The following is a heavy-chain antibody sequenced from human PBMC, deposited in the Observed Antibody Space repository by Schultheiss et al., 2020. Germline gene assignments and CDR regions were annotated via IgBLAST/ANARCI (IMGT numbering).Heavy chain of an antibody. J-gene: IGHJ4*02. CDR1: GGSFSGYY. Sequence: SETLSLTCAVYGGSFSGYYWSWIRQPPGKGLEWIGEINHSGSTNYNPSLKSRVTISVDTSKNQFSLKLSSVTAADTAVYYCANSGIAAAGTGVYFDYWGQGTLVTVSS. V-gene: IGHV4-34*01. CDR3: ANSGIAAAGTGVYFDY. CDR2: INHSGST. D-gene: IGHD6-13*01.